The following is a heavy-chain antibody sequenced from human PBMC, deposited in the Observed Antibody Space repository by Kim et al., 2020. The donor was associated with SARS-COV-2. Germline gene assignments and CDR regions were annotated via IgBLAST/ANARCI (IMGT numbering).Heavy chain of an antibody. J-gene: IGHJ3*02. D-gene: IGHD7-27*01. Sequence: SFAQRFKGRVTMTRDTSISTAYMEWSRLGSDDTAVYYCARGGGNWADAFDIWGQGTMVTVSS. CDR3: ARGGGNWADAFDI. V-gene: IGHV1-2*02.